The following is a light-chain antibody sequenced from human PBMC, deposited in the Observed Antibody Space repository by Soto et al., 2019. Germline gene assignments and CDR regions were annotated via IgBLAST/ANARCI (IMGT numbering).Light chain of an antibody. J-gene: IGKJ1*01. CDR3: QQFGNSSWT. V-gene: IGKV3-20*01. CDR2: GAS. Sequence: ESVMTQSPGTLSLSPGEKATLSCRDSQTVSSSYLAWYQQKPGQAPRLLIYGASSRATGIPDRFSGSGSGTDFTLTVSRLEPEDFAVYYCQQFGNSSWTFGQGTKVEIK. CDR1: QTVSSSY.